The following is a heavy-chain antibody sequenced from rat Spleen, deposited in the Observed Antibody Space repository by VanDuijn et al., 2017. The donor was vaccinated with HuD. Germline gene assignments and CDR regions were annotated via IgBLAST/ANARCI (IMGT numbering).Heavy chain of an antibody. D-gene: IGHD4-3*01. J-gene: IGHJ3*01. V-gene: IGHV5-58*01. CDR1: GFTFSRYW. CDR2: VSNDGGRT. Sequence: EVQLVESGGGLVQPGRSLKLSCVASGFTFSRYWMYWVRQAPGKGLEWVSSVSNDGGRTYYPDSVKGRFTISRDNAENTVYLQMNSLRSEDTATYYCAKEGFGVTFAYWGQGTLVTVSS. CDR3: AKEGFGVTFAY.